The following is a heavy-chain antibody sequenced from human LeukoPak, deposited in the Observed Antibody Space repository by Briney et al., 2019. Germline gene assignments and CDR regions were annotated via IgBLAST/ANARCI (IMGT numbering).Heavy chain of an antibody. J-gene: IGHJ4*02. CDR2: ISSSGSTI. CDR1: GFTFSSYE. Sequence: PGGSLRLSCAASGFTFSSYEMNWVRQAPGKGLEWVSYISSSGSTIYYADSVRGRFTISRDNAKNSLYLQMNSLRAEDTAVYYCARRDGYTWDWGQGTLVTVSS. D-gene: IGHD5-24*01. CDR3: ARRDGYTWD. V-gene: IGHV3-48*03.